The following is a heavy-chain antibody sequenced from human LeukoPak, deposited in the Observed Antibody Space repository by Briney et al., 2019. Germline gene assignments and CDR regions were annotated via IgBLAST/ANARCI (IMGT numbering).Heavy chain of an antibody. Sequence: GGSLRLSCAASGFTFSSYAMSWVRQAPGKGLEWVSSISGSAGSTYYADSVKGRFTISRDNSKNTLYLQMNSLRAEDTAVYYCARVWYYGMDVWGKGTTVTVSS. CDR2: ISGSAGST. CDR3: ARVWYYGMDV. CDR1: GFTFSSYA. V-gene: IGHV3-23*01. J-gene: IGHJ6*04. D-gene: IGHD3-10*01.